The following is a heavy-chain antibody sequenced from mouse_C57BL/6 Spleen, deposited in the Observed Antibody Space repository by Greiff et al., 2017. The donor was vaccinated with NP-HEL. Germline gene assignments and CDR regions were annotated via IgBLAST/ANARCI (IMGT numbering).Heavy chain of an antibody. D-gene: IGHD2-4*01. V-gene: IGHV2-2*01. Sequence: VQLQQSGPGLVQPSQSLSITCTVSGFSLTSYGVHWVRQSPGKGLEWLGVIWSGGSTDYNAAFISRLSISKDNSKSQVFFKMNSLQADDTAIYYCARRDYDYPFAYWGQGTLVTVSA. CDR2: IWSGGST. CDR3: ARRDYDYPFAY. CDR1: GFSLTSYG. J-gene: IGHJ3*01.